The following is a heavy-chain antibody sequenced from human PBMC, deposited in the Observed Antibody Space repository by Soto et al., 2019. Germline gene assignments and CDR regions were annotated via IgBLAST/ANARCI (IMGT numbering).Heavy chain of an antibody. CDR2: IYHSGST. CDR1: GGSISSSNW. D-gene: IGHD2-2*01. CDR3: ARVVGGYYYGMDV. V-gene: IGHV4-4*02. J-gene: IGHJ6*02. Sequence: QVQLPESGPGLVKPSGALFLTCAVSGGSISSSNWWSWVRQPPGKGLEWIGEIYHSGSTNYNPSLKSRVTISVDKSKNQFSLKLSSVTAADTAVYYCARVVGGYYYGMDVWGQGTTVTVSS.